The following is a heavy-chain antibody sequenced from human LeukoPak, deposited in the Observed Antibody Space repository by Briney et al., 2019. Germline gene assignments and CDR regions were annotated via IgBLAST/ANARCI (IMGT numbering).Heavy chain of an antibody. CDR2: IYHSGST. Sequence: SQTLSLTCAVSGGSISSGGYSWSWIRQPPGKGLEWIGYIYHSGSTYYNPSLKSRVTISVDTSKNQFSLKLSSVTAADTAVYYCARRSTYCSSTSCQLYYFDYWGQGTLVTVSS. CDR3: ARRSTYCSSTSCQLYYFDY. J-gene: IGHJ4*02. CDR1: GGSISSGGYS. V-gene: IGHV4-30-2*01. D-gene: IGHD2-2*01.